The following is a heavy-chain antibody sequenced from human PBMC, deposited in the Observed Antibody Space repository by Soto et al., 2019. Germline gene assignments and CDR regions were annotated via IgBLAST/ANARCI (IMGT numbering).Heavy chain of an antibody. Sequence: QVQLVQSGAEVKKPGSSVKVSCKASGGTFSSYAFSWVRQAPGQGLEWMGGIMPMFDTANYAQKFQDRVTISADESTSTAYMELSSLTSEDTAVYYCARSLTYYYETSGYYLGYIRGQGTLVTVSS. V-gene: IGHV1-69*19. D-gene: IGHD3-22*01. CDR3: ARSLTYYYETSGYYLGYI. J-gene: IGHJ4*02. CDR1: GGTFSSYA. CDR2: IMPMFDTA.